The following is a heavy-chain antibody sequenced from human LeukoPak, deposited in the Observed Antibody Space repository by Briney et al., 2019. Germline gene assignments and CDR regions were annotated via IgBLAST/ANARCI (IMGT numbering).Heavy chain of an antibody. Sequence: GSSVKVSCKASGGTFSSYAISWVRQGPGQGLEWMGRIIPIFGTANYAQKFQGRVTITTDESTSTAYMELSSLRSEDTAVYYCATYGSGSYAWFGDYYFDYWGQGTLVTVSS. CDR2: IIPIFGTA. D-gene: IGHD3-10*01. CDR1: GGTFSSYA. V-gene: IGHV1-69*05. CDR3: ATYGSGSYAWFGDYYFDY. J-gene: IGHJ4*02.